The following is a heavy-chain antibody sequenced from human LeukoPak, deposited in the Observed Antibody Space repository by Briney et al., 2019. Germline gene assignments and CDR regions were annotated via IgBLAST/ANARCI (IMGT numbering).Heavy chain of an antibody. CDR2: ISGSGGST. CDR1: GFTFSSYS. CDR3: AKDWAYDSSGYYYY. D-gene: IGHD3-22*01. V-gene: IGHV3-23*01. J-gene: IGHJ4*02. Sequence: PGGSLRLSCAASGFTFSSYSMNWVRQAPGKGLEWVSAISGSGGSTYYADSVKGRFTISRDNSKNTLYLQMNSLRAEDTAVYYCAKDWAYDSSGYYYYWGQGTLVTVSS.